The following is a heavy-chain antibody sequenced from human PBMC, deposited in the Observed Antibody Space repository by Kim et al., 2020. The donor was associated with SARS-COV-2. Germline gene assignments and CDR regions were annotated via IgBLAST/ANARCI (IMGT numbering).Heavy chain of an antibody. CDR3: ARLGSSWFFDY. J-gene: IGHJ4*02. V-gene: IGHV4-39*01. Sequence: PALKSRVTISVDTSKNQFSMRLSSVTAADTAVYYCARLGSSWFFDYWGQGTLVTVSS. D-gene: IGHD6-13*01.